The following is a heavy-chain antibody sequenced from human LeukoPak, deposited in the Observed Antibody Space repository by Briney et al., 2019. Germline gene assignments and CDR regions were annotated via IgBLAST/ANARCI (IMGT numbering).Heavy chain of an antibody. CDR3: AKDLSQLQSSVRVY. D-gene: IGHD4-11*01. Sequence: GGSLRLSCAASGFTVSSNYMSWVRQAPGKGLEWVSVIYSGGSTYYADSVKGRFTISRDNSKNTLYLQMNSLRAEDTAVYYCAKDLSQLQSSVRVYWGQGTLVTVSS. J-gene: IGHJ4*02. CDR1: GFTVSSNY. V-gene: IGHV3-66*01. CDR2: IYSGGST.